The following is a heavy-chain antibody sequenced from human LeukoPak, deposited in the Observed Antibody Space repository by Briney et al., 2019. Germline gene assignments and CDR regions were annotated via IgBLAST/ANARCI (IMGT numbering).Heavy chain of an antibody. CDR2: IRSKTNNYAT. J-gene: IGHJ4*02. Sequence: GGSLRLSCAASGFTFSGSAMHWVRQASGKGLEWVGRIRSKTNNYATAYAASVEGRFTISRDDLKNTAYLQMNNLKTEDTAVYYCARLLVYNSGGEAFDHWGQGTLVTVSS. D-gene: IGHD1-20*01. V-gene: IGHV3-73*01. CDR1: GFTFSGSA. CDR3: ARLLVYNSGGEAFDH.